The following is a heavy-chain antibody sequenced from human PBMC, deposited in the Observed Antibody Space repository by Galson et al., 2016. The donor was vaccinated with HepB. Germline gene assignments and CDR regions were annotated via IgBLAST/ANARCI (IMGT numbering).Heavy chain of an antibody. V-gene: IGHV3-23*01. CDR2: ISGSGGSP. J-gene: IGHJ5*02. Sequence: SLRLSCAASGFTFSSYAMSWVRQAPGKGLEWVSSISGSGGSPYYADSVQGRFTISRDNSKSTLYLQMNSLRAEDTAVYYCAANSSGWYGWFDPWGQGTLITVSS. D-gene: IGHD6-19*01. CDR3: AANSSGWYGWFDP. CDR1: GFTFSSYA.